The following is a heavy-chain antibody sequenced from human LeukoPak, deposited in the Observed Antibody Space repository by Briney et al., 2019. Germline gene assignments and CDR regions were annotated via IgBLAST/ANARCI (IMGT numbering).Heavy chain of an antibody. D-gene: IGHD1-1*01. CDR1: GYTFTSYG. J-gene: IGHJ6*02. CDR3: ARDPTGPYYYYGMDV. Sequence: ASVKVSCKASGYTFTSYGISWVRQAPGQGLEWMGWISAYNGNTNYAQKLQGRVTMTTDTSTSTAYMELRSLRSDDTAVYYCARDPTGPYYYYGMDVWGQGTTVTVSS. CDR2: ISAYNGNT. V-gene: IGHV1-18*01.